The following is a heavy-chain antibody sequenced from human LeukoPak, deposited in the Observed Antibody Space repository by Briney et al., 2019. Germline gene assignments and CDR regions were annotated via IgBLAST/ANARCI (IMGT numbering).Heavy chain of an antibody. J-gene: IGHJ4*02. CDR1: GFTFSSYG. CDR2: ISGSGGST. V-gene: IGHV3-23*01. CDR3: TTDGGIGPSPIFDY. D-gene: IGHD6-13*01. Sequence: GGSLRLSCAASGFTFSSYGMSWVRQAPGKGLEWVSAISGSGGSTYYADSVKGRFTISRDNSKNTLYLQMNSLKTEDTAVYYCTTDGGIGPSPIFDYWGQGTLLTVST.